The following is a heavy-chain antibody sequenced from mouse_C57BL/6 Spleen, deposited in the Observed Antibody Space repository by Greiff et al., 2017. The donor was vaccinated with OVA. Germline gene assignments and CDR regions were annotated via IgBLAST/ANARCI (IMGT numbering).Heavy chain of an antibody. CDR1: GYTFTDYY. Sequence: EVQLQQSGPELVKPGASVKISCKASGYTFTDYYMNWVKQSHGKSLEWIGDINPNNGGTSYNQKFKGKATLTVDKSSSTAYMELRSLTSEDSAVYYCARGGLLWLRRNYFDYWGQGTTLTVSS. J-gene: IGHJ2*01. CDR3: ARGGLLWLRRNYFDY. V-gene: IGHV1-26*01. D-gene: IGHD2-2*01. CDR2: INPNNGGT.